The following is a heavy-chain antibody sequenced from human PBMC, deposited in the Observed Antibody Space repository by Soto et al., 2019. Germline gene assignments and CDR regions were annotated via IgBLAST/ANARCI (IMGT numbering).Heavy chain of an antibody. CDR2: VSNEGSK. CDR1: GFRVSDYW. Sequence: EVQLVESGGGLVQPGGSLRLACAGSGFRVSDYWMHWVRQAPGKGLVWVSRVSNEGSKEYADFVKGRFNLSKDNAKNTLYLEMDSLSVEDTALYYCTATPRNGMGVWGQGTKVTVAS. J-gene: IGHJ6*02. V-gene: IGHV3-74*01. CDR3: TATPRNGMGV.